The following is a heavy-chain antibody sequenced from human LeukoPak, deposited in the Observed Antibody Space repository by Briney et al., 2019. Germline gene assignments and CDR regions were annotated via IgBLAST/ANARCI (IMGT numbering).Heavy chain of an antibody. Sequence: GGSLRLSCAASGFTFSSYGMSWVRQAPGKGLEWVSAISGSGGSTYYADSVKGRFTISRDNSKSTLYIQMNSLRAEDAAVYYCARAKPKNMVRGLIMRRESRYYFDYWGQGTLVTVSS. CDR1: GFTFSSYG. J-gene: IGHJ4*02. CDR2: ISGSGGST. CDR3: ARAKPKNMVRGLIMRRESRYYFDY. D-gene: IGHD3-10*01. V-gene: IGHV3-23*01.